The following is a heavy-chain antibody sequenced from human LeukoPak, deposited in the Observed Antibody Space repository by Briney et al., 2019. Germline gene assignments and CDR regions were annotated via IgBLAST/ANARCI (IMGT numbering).Heavy chain of an antibody. V-gene: IGHV4-39*01. CDR1: GGSIISSSYY. D-gene: IGHD4/OR15-4a*01. Sequence: SETLSLTCTVSGGSIISSSYYWGWIRQPPGKGLEWIGTIYYSGSTYYNPSLKSRVTISVDTSKNQLSLKLSSVTAADTAMYYCAKSYGANDARLDYWGPGTQVTVSS. J-gene: IGHJ4*02. CDR3: AKSYGANDARLDY. CDR2: IYYSGST.